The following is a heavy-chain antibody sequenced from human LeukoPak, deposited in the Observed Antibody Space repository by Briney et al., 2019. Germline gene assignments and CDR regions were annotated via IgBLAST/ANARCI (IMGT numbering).Heavy chain of an antibody. Sequence: PGGSLRLSCAASGFTFSSYSMNWVRQAPGKGLEWVSSITSSSTYIYYAESVKGRFTISRDNAKNSLYLQMNSLRAEDTAVYHCARVHSGLFDYWGQGTLVTVSS. D-gene: IGHD5-12*01. CDR1: GFTFSSYS. J-gene: IGHJ4*02. V-gene: IGHV3-21*01. CDR3: ARVHSGLFDY. CDR2: ITSSSTYI.